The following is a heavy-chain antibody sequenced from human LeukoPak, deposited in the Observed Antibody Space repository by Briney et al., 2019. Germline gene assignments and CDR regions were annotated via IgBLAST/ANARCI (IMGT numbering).Heavy chain of an antibody. CDR3: ARPPYSNSGGMDV. CDR1: GYSFTNNW. Sequence: GESLKISCKGSGYSFTNNWIGWVRQMPGKGLEWMGIIYPGDSDTRYSPSFQGQVTISADKSISTAYLQWSSLKASDTAMYYCARPPYSNSGGMDVWGQGTTVTVSS. J-gene: IGHJ6*02. V-gene: IGHV5-51*01. D-gene: IGHD4-11*01. CDR2: IYPGDSDT.